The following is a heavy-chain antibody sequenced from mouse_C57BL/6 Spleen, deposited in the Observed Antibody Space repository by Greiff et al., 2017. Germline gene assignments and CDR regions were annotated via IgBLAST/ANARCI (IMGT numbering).Heavy chain of an antibody. D-gene: IGHD2-1*01. J-gene: IGHJ3*01. CDR1: GYTFTDYY. CDR2: INPNNGGT. V-gene: IGHV1-26*01. CDR3: ASFYYGNYVFAY. Sequence: EVQLQQSGPELVKPGASVKISCKASGYTFTDYYMNWVKQSHGKSLEWIGDINPNNGGTSYNQKFKGKATLTVDKSSSTAYMELRSLTSEDSAVYYCASFYYGNYVFAYWGQGTLVTVSA.